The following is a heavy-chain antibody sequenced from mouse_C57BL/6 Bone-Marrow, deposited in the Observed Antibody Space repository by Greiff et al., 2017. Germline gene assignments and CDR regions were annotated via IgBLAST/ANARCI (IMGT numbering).Heavy chain of an antibody. CDR2: IYPSDSET. J-gene: IGHJ1*03. V-gene: IGHV1-61*01. CDR1: GYTFTSYW. Sequence: QVQLQQPGAELVRPGSSVKLSCKASGYTFTSYWMDWVKQRPGQGLEWIGNIYPSDSETHYNQKFKDKATLTVDKSSSTAYMQLSSLTSEDSAVYYCARIWDEGYWYFDVWGTGTTVTVSS. D-gene: IGHD4-1*01. CDR3: ARIWDEGYWYFDV.